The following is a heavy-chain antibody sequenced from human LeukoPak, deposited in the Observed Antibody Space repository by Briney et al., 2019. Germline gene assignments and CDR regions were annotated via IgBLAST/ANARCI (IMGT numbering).Heavy chain of an antibody. Sequence: SETLSLTCAVSGGSISSSHWWSWVRQPPGKGLEWIGYTFYSGSTNYNPSLKSRVTISVDTSKNQFSLKLSSVTAADTAVYFCARVYYGRSYNYWYFDLWGRGTLVTVSS. J-gene: IGHJ2*01. CDR2: TFYSGST. V-gene: IGHV4-4*02. CDR1: GGSISSSHW. D-gene: IGHD3-10*01. CDR3: ARVYYGRSYNYWYFDL.